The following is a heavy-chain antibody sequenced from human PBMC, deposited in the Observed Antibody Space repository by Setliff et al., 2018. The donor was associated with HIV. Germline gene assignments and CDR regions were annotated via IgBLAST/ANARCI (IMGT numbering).Heavy chain of an antibody. V-gene: IGHV3-30*04. CDR3: VKEAYSNTWNYYYYIDV. D-gene: IGHD6-13*01. J-gene: IGHJ6*03. CDR2: RSVYDGSNE. Sequence: GGSLRLSCAASGFTFTTYAMHWVRQAPGKGLELVAVRSVYDGSNENYADSVKGRFTISRDNSKNTLYLQMSSLRVDDTAVYYCVKEAYSNTWNYYYYIDVWGKGTTVTVSS. CDR1: GFTFTTYA.